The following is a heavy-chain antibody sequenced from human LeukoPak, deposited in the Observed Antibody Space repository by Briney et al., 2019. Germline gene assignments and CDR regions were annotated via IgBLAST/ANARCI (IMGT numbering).Heavy chain of an antibody. CDR3: ARGLPRYFDWSRDAFDI. CDR2: INHSGST. Sequence: ASETLSLTCTVSGGSVSSGSYYWSWIRQPPGKGLEWIGEINHSGSTNYNPSLKSRVTISVDTSKNQFSLKLSSVTAADTAVYYCARGLPRYFDWSRDAFDIWGQGTMVTVSS. CDR1: GGSVSSGSYY. D-gene: IGHD3-9*01. J-gene: IGHJ3*02. V-gene: IGHV4-39*07.